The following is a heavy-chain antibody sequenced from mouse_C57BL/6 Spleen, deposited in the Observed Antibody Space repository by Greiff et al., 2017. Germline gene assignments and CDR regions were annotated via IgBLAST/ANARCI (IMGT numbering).Heavy chain of an antibody. CDR1: GYTFTDYN. D-gene: IGHD1-1*01. J-gene: IGHJ4*01. V-gene: IGHV1-22*01. Sequence: EVKLQQSGPELVKPGASVKMSCKASGYTFTDYNMHWVKQSHGKSLEWIGYINPNNGGTSYNQKFKGKATLTVNKSSSTAYMELRGLTSEVSAVYCCARRYYGSRGYAMDYWGQGTSVTGSS. CDR3: ARRYYGSRGYAMDY. CDR2: INPNNGGT.